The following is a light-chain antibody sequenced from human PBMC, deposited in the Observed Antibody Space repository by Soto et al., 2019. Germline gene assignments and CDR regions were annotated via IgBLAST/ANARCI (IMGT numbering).Light chain of an antibody. CDR3: CSYTRSGNLL. CDR2: DVS. CDR1: SSDIGDYNY. J-gene: IGLJ1*01. Sequence: QSVLTQPASVSGSPGQSITISCVGTSSDIGDYNYVSWYQQHPGKVPKVIIYDVSNRPSGVSYRFSGSKSGNTASLTVSGLQAEDEADYYCCSYTRSGNLLFGTGTSHRP. V-gene: IGLV2-14*01.